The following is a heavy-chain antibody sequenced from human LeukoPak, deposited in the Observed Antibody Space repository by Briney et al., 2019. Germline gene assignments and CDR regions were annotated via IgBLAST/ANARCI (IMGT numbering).Heavy chain of an antibody. CDR2: ISYDGSNQ. Sequence: PGGSLRLSCAASEFTFSSYGMHWVRQAPGKGLEWVAVISYDGSNQYYADTVKGRFTISRDNSKKTLYLQMNSLRAEDTAVYYCAKDRLGALYYYDSSGYYRFDYWGQGTLVTVSS. CDR3: AKDRLGALYYYDSSGYYRFDY. CDR1: EFTFSSYG. J-gene: IGHJ4*03. V-gene: IGHV3-30*18. D-gene: IGHD3-22*01.